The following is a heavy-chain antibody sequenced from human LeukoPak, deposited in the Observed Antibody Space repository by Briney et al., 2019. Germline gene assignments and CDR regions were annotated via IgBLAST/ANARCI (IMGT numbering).Heavy chain of an antibody. J-gene: IGHJ4*02. Sequence: SEPLSLTCAVYGASFSGYYWSWIRPPPGKGLEWIGEINHSGSTNYNPSLKSRVTISVDTSKNQFSLKLSSVTAADTAVYYCARVLPSAIAAAGKYFDYWGQGTLVTVSS. CDR1: GASFSGYY. V-gene: IGHV4-34*01. D-gene: IGHD6-13*01. CDR2: INHSGST. CDR3: ARVLPSAIAAAGKYFDY.